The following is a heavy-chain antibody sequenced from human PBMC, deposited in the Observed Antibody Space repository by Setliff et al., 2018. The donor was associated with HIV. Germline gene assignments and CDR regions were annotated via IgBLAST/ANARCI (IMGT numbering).Heavy chain of an antibody. J-gene: IGHJ4*02. CDR1: GFTFSSAW. CDR3: ATQTGFYNSHWYGY. D-gene: IGHD6-13*01. CDR2: ISPDGSAT. Sequence: GGSLRLSCAASGFTFSSAWMGWVRQAPAKGLEWVANISPDGSATYYVDSVKGRFTIFRDNAKNSVFLQMNSLRAEDTGVYYCATQTGFYNSHWYGYWGQGTMVTVSS. V-gene: IGHV3-7*01.